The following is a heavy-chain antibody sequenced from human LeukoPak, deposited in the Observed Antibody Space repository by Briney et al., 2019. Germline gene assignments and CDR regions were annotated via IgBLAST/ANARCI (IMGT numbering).Heavy chain of an antibody. Sequence: PSETLSLTCTVSGGSISIYNWSWIRQPAGKGLEWIGRMYTSGSTYYNPSLKSRVTMSVDTSKNQFSLNLSSVTAADTAVYYCARESSGNYYDPLGYMDVWGKGTTVTVSS. CDR3: ARESSGNYYDPLGYMDV. V-gene: IGHV4-4*07. J-gene: IGHJ6*03. CDR1: GGSISIYN. D-gene: IGHD3-10*01. CDR2: MYTSGST.